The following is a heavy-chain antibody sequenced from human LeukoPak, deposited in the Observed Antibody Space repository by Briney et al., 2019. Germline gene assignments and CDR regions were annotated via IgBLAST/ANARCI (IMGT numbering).Heavy chain of an antibody. J-gene: IGHJ4*02. CDR1: GGSINGYY. CDR2: IYTSGST. CDR3: ARRPNSGWFDF. Sequence: SETLSLTCTVSGGSINGYYWSWIRQPPGKGLEWIGNIYTSGSTNYNPSLKSRVTISVDTSKNQFSLKLSSVTAADRAVYYCARRPNSGWFDFWGQGILVTVSS. D-gene: IGHD6-19*01. V-gene: IGHV4-4*09.